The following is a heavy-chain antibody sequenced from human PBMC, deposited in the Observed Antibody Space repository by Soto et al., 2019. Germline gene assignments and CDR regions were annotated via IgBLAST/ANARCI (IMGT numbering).Heavy chain of an antibody. J-gene: IGHJ4*02. CDR1: GGSISSSSYY. Sequence: ASETLSLTCTVSGGSISSSSYYWGWIRQPPGKGLEWIGTIYYSGTTYYNPSLKSRVTISVDTSKNQFSLKLSSVTAADTAVYYCARHGSLAVTYYFDYWGQGTLVTVSS. CDR3: ARHGSLAVTYYFDY. CDR2: IYYSGTT. V-gene: IGHV4-39*01. D-gene: IGHD6-19*01.